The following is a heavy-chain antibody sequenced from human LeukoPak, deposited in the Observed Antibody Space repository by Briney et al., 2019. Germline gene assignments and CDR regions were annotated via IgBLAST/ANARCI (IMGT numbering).Heavy chain of an antibody. D-gene: IGHD4-17*01. J-gene: IGHJ4*02. V-gene: IGHV3-30*14. CDR1: GFSFSGYA. CDR3: ARDSPRGPYGDNIDY. Sequence: GRSLRLSCAASGFSFSGYAMHWARQAPGKGLEWVAVISYEGSKKYYLDFVKGRFTISRDNSKNTLNLQMNSLRVEDTGVYYCARDSPRGPYGDNIDYWGQGTLVTVSS. CDR2: ISYEGSKK.